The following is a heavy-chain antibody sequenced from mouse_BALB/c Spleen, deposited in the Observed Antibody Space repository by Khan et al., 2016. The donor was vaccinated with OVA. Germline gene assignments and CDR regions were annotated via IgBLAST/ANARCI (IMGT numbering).Heavy chain of an antibody. J-gene: IGHJ2*01. CDR2: INPTSGYT. CDR1: GYTFTTYW. CDR3: TRDRIDY. Sequence: QVQLKQSGAELAKPGAPVKMSCKASGYTFTTYWMHWVKQRPGQGLEWIGYINPTSGYTDYNEKFKDRATLSADKSSSTAYMQLSSLTSEDSAVYYCTRDRIDYWGQGTTLTGSS. V-gene: IGHV1-7*01.